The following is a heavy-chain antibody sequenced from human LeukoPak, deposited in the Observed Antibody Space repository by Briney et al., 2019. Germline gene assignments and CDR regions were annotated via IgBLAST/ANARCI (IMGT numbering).Heavy chain of an antibody. CDR1: GGSISSGSYY. CDR3: ARAESVTMVRGQSGWFDP. D-gene: IGHD3-10*01. Sequence: SETLSLTCTVSGGSISSGSYYWSWIRQPAGKGLEWIGRIYTSGSTNYNPSLKSRVTISVDTSKNQFSLKLSSVTAADRAVYYCARAESVTMVRGQSGWFDPWGQGTLVTVSS. J-gene: IGHJ5*02. CDR2: IYTSGST. V-gene: IGHV4-61*02.